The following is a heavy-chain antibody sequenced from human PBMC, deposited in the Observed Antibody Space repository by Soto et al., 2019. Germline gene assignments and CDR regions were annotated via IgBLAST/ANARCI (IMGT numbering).Heavy chain of an antibody. D-gene: IGHD5-12*01. CDR2: IIPIFGTA. CDR3: ARGHIVATDYYYYYGMDV. V-gene: IGHV1-69*06. Sequence: SVKVSCKASGGTFSSYAISWVRQAPGQGLEWMGGIIPIFGTANYAQKFQGRVTITADKSTSTAYMELSSLRSEDTAVYYCARGHIVATDYYYYYGMDVWGQGTTVTVS. CDR1: GGTFSSYA. J-gene: IGHJ6*02.